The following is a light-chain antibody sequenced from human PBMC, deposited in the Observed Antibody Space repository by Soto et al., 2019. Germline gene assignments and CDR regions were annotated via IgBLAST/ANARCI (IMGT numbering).Light chain of an antibody. CDR1: QSVNSNY. Sequence: EVVLAQSPGTLSLSPGERATLSCRASQSVNSNYLAWYQQKPGQAPRLLIYHASSGATGIPDRLSGSGSGTDFTLTINRMEPEDFAVYYCQRYGSSQFTFGPGTKGDIK. V-gene: IGKV3-20*01. J-gene: IGKJ3*01. CDR3: QRYGSSQFT. CDR2: HAS.